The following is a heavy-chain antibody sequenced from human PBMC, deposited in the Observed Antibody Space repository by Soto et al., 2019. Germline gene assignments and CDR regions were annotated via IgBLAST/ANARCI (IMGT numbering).Heavy chain of an antibody. Sequence: SETPFPPRTVSRGSLSSGNYYWDWIRQPPGKGLEWIGYFYFTESTNYNPSLESRLTMSVDMSKNHFSLKLSSVTAADTAVYYCAGGTDGKKVAYWGQGTLVTVSS. J-gene: IGHJ4*02. CDR3: AGGTDGKKVAY. CDR1: RGSLSSGNYY. V-gene: IGHV4-61*03. D-gene: IGHD5-12*01. CDR2: FYFTEST.